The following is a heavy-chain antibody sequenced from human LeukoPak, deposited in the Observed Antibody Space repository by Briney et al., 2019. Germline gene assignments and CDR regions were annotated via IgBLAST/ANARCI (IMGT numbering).Heavy chain of an antibody. D-gene: IGHD3-16*02. CDR1: GFTFSGYA. J-gene: IGHJ5*02. V-gene: IGHV3-30-3*01. CDR2: ISYDGTTK. Sequence: PGGSLRLSCAASGFTFSGYAMHWVRQAPGKGLEWVAVISYDGTTKYFADSVKGRFTISRDNSKNTLYPQMNSLRVEDTAVYYCARDLIALRVAWGQGTLVTVSS. CDR3: ARDLIALRVA.